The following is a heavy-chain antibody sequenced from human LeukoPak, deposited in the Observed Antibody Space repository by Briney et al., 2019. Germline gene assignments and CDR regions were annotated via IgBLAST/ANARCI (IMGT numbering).Heavy chain of an antibody. Sequence: SVKVSCKASGGTFSSYAISWVRQAPGQGPEWMGGIIPIFGTANYAQKFQGRVTITADESTSTAYMELSSLRSEDTAVYYCARDQPIFGVVISIEYFQHWGQGTLVTVSS. CDR3: ARDQPIFGVVISIEYFQH. J-gene: IGHJ1*01. V-gene: IGHV1-69*13. CDR1: GGTFSSYA. CDR2: IIPIFGTA. D-gene: IGHD3-3*01.